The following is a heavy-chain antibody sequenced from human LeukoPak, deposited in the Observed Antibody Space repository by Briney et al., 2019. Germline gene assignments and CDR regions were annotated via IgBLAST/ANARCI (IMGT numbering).Heavy chain of an antibody. Sequence: SETLSLTCAVYGGSFSGYYWSWIRQPPGKGLEWIGEINHSGSTNYNPSLKSRVTISVDTSKNQFSLKLSSVTAADTAVYYCVRGRSSSWYRDLDPWGQGTLVTVSS. D-gene: IGHD6-13*01. V-gene: IGHV4-34*01. CDR3: VRGRSSSWYRDLDP. CDR1: GGSFSGYY. J-gene: IGHJ5*02. CDR2: INHSGST.